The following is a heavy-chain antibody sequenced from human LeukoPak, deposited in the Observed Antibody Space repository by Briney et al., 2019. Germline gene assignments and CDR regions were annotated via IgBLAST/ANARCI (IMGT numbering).Heavy chain of an antibody. J-gene: IGHJ5*02. CDR2: ISDSGGDT. D-gene: IGHD3-22*01. CDR1: GFTFTTYA. CDR3: ARDTYYYDSSDYYSWLDP. V-gene: IGHV3-23*01. Sequence: GGSLRLSCAASGFTFTTYAMSWVRQAPGKGLEWVSSISDSGGDTYYADSVKGRFTISRDNSKNTVYLQMSSLRAEDTAVYYCARDTYYYDSSDYYSWLDPWGQGTLVTVSS.